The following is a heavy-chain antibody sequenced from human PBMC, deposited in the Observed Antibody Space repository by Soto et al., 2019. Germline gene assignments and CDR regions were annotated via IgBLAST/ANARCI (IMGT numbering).Heavy chain of an antibody. CDR2: IYPGDSDT. Sequence: ESLKISCKGSGYSFTSYWISWVRQMPGKGLEWMGIIYPGDSDTRYSPSFQGQVTISADKSISTAYLQWSSLKASDTAIYYCARTSAAGKYYYGMDVWGQGTTVTVSS. CDR3: ARTSAAGKYYYGMDV. V-gene: IGHV5-51*01. J-gene: IGHJ6*02. CDR1: GYSFTSYW. D-gene: IGHD6-13*01.